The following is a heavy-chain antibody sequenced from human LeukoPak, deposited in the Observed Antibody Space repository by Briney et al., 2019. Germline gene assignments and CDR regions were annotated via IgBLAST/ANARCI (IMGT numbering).Heavy chain of an antibody. D-gene: IGHD4-17*01. V-gene: IGHV4-59*11. CDR1: DDSFSSHY. CDR3: ARDLVTVTKGFDI. CDR2: IFYIGRT. J-gene: IGHJ3*02. Sequence: SETLSLTRAVSDDSFSSHYWTWIRPPPGKGLEGIGYIFYIGRTNYNPSLKSRVTISIDTSKHQFSLKLTSVTAADTAVYYCARDLVTVTKGFDIWGQGTMVSVSS.